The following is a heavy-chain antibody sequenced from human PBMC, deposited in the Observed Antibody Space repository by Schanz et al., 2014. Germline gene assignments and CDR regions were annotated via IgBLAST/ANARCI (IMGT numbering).Heavy chain of an antibody. CDR3: ARDVDRFYNNYYMEV. CDR1: GFTFSSYG. J-gene: IGHJ6*03. V-gene: IGHV3-48*01. CDR2: IDGKSTTV. Sequence: VQLVESGGGVVQFGRSLKLSCVASGFTFSSYGMHWVRQAPGKGLEWLSYIDGKSTTVYYADSVKGRLTDCRDNARNSMDLYKNTLGPEDKSVYDCARDVDRFYNNYYMEVWGKGTTVTVSS. D-gene: IGHD3-10*01.